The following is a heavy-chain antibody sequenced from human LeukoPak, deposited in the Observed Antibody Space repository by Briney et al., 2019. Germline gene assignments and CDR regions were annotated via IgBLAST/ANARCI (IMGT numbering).Heavy chain of an antibody. CDR3: AKGADYDILTGSYFDY. CDR2: ISGSGGST. V-gene: IGHV3-23*01. CDR1: GFTFSSYA. D-gene: IGHD3-9*01. Sequence: GGSLRLSCAASGFTFSSYAMSWVRQAPGKGLEWVSAISGSGGSTYYADSVKGRFTISRDNSKNTLYLQMNSLRAEDTAVYYCAKGADYDILTGSYFDYWGQGTLVTVSS. J-gene: IGHJ4*02.